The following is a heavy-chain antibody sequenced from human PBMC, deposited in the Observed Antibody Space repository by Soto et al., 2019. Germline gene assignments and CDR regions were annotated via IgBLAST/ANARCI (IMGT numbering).Heavy chain of an antibody. CDR3: ARAHSGYSSGWYPLGY. CDR1: GGTFSSYA. J-gene: IGHJ4*02. CDR2: IIPIFGTA. D-gene: IGHD6-19*01. V-gene: IGHV1-69*06. Sequence: QVQLVQSGAEVKKPGSSVKVSCKASGGTFSSYAISWVRQAPGQGLEWMGGIIPIFGTANYAQKFQGRVTITADKSTGTAYMELSSLRSEDTAVYYCARAHSGYSSGWYPLGYWGQGTLVTVSS.